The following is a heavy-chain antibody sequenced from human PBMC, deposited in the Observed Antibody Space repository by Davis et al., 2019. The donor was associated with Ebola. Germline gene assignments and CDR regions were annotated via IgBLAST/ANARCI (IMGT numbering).Heavy chain of an antibody. V-gene: IGHV3-30*18. J-gene: IGHJ4*02. CDR1: GFTFSSYG. D-gene: IGHD1-26*01. CDR2: ISYDGSNK. CDR3: AKMGGYSSLLHY. Sequence: PGGSLRLSCAASGFTFSSYGMHWVRQAPGKGLEWVAVISYDGSNKYYADSVKGRFTISRDNSKNRLYLQMNSLRAEDTAVYYCAKMGGYSSLLHYWGQGTPVTVSS.